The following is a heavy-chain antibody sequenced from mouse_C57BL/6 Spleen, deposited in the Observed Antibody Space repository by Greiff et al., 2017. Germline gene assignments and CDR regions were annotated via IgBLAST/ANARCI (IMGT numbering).Heavy chain of an antibody. CDR3: ARIPPSPYAMDY. Sequence: QVHVKQPGAELVKPGASVKMSCKASGYTFTSYWITWVKQRPGQGLEWIGDIYPGSGSTNYNEKFKSKATLTVDTSSSTAYMQLSSLTSEDSAVYYCARIPPSPYAMDYWGQGTSVTVSS. J-gene: IGHJ4*01. CDR2: IYPGSGST. V-gene: IGHV1-55*01. CDR1: GYTFTSYW.